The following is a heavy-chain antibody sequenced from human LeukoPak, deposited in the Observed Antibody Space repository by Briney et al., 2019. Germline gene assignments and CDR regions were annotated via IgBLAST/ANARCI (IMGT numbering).Heavy chain of an antibody. CDR1: GGSISSYY. CDR3: ARVEGIYGSGSYYQIYGMDV. V-gene: IGHV4-59*08. CDR2: IYYSGST. D-gene: IGHD3-10*01. J-gene: IGHJ6*02. Sequence: SETLSLTCTVSGGSISSYYWSWIRQPPGKGLEWIGYIYYSGSTNYNPSLKSRVTISVDTSKNQFSLKLSSVTAADTAVYYCARVEGIYGSGSYYQIYGMDVWGQGTTVTASS.